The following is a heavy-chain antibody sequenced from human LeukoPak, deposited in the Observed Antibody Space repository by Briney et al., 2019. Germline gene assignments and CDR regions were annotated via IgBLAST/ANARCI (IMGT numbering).Heavy chain of an antibody. CDR1: GFTFSSYA. D-gene: IGHD2/OR15-2a*01. Sequence: GRSLRLSCAASGFTFSSYAMHWVRQAPGKGLEWVAVISYDGSNKYYADSVKGRFTISRDNSKNTLYLQMNSLRAEDTAVYYCAVLRGEYDYWGQGTLVTVSS. CDR3: AVLRGEYDY. V-gene: IGHV3-30-3*01. CDR2: ISYDGSNK. J-gene: IGHJ4*02.